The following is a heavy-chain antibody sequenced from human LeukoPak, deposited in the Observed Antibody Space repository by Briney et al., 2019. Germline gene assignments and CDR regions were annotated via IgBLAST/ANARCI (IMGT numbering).Heavy chain of an antibody. CDR2: ISAYNGNT. J-gene: IGHJ4*02. Sequence: ASVKVSCKASGYTFTSYSISWVRQAPGQGLEWMGWISAYNGNTNYAQKLQGRVTMTTDTSTSTAYMELRSLRSDDTAVYYCARDWGYYGSGSYYVLGFWGQGTLVTVSS. CDR1: GYTFTSYS. CDR3: ARDWGYYGSGSYYVLGF. V-gene: IGHV1-18*04. D-gene: IGHD3-10*01.